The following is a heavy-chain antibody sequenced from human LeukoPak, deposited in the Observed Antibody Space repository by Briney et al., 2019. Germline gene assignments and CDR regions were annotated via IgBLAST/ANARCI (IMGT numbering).Heavy chain of an antibody. J-gene: IGHJ4*02. CDR2: INPNGGGT. CDR1: GYTFTGYY. Sequence: PGASVKVSCKASGYTFTGYYMHWVRQAPGQGLEWMGWINPNGGGTNYAQKFQGWVTMTRDTSISTAYMELSRLRSDDTAVYYCARDSSTYDYVWGSYRYTFDYWGQGTLVTVSS. CDR3: ARDSSTYDYVWGSYRYTFDY. V-gene: IGHV1-2*04. D-gene: IGHD3-16*02.